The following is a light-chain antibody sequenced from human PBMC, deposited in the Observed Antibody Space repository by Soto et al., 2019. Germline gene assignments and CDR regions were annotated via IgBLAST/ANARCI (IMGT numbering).Light chain of an antibody. Sequence: QSVLTQPASVFGSPGQSITISCTGTSSDVGGYNYVSWYQQHPGKAPQLMIYEVSNRPSGVSNRFSGSKSGNTASLTISGLQAEDEAEYYCSSYTTSSTLDVFGTGTKVTVL. V-gene: IGLV2-14*01. J-gene: IGLJ1*01. CDR1: SSDVGGYNY. CDR3: SSYTTSSTLDV. CDR2: EVS.